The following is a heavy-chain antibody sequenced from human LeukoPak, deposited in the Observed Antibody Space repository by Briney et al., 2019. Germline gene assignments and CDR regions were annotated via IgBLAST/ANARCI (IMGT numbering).Heavy chain of an antibody. J-gene: IGHJ4*02. CDR3: AKERHRYCSSTSCYYFDY. D-gene: IGHD2-2*01. CDR2: ISYDGSNK. CDR1: GFTFSSYG. V-gene: IGHV3-30*18. Sequence: GGSLRLSCAASGFTFSSYGMHWVRQAPGKGLEWVAVISYDGSNKYYADSVKGRFTISRDNSKNTLYLQMNSLRAEDTAVYYCAKERHRYCSSTSCYYFDYWGQGTLVTDSS.